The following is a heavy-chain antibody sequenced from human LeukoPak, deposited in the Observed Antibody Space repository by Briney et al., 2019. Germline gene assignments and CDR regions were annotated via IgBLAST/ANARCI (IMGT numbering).Heavy chain of an antibody. D-gene: IGHD2-15*01. V-gene: IGHV3-30*18. CDR2: ISYEGSDK. J-gene: IGHJ4*02. Sequence: PGGSLRLSCAASGFTFSSYGMHWVRQTPGKGLEWVAIISYEGSDKYYADSVKGRFTISRDNSKNTLYLQMNSLRAEDTAVYYCAKADAPYCSGGSCYLDYWGQGTLVTVSP. CDR3: AKADAPYCSGGSCYLDY. CDR1: GFTFSSYG.